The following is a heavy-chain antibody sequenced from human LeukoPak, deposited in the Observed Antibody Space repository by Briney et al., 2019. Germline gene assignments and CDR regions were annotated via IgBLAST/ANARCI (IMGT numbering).Heavy chain of an antibody. Sequence: SETLSLTCTVSGGSISSSSYYWGWIRQPPGKGLERIGEINHSGSTNYNPSLKSRVTISVDTSKNQFSLNLSSVTAADMAVYYCARMTTYYYDSSGYLAYWGQGTLVTVSS. CDR1: GGSISSSSYY. CDR3: ARMTTYYYDSSGYLAY. J-gene: IGHJ4*02. V-gene: IGHV4-39*07. CDR2: INHSGST. D-gene: IGHD3-22*01.